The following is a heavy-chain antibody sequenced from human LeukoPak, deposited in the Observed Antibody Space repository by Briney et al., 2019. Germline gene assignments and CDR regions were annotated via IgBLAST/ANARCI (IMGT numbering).Heavy chain of an antibody. CDR1: GCSFNDYY. V-gene: IGHV4-34*01. Sequence: SETLSLTCAVYGCSFNDYYWNCISQPPGKGLEWIGEINARGDTNYNPSLKSRVTISVETSKKQFSLRLTSMIAADTALYYCARGQVPAARGYNWFDPWGQGTLLTVSS. CDR3: ARGQVPAARGYNWFDP. CDR2: INARGDT. D-gene: IGHD2-2*01. J-gene: IGHJ5*02.